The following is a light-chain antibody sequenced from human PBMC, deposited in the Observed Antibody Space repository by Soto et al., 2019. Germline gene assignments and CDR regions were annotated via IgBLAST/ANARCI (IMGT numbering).Light chain of an antibody. CDR3: QESYSPLSIT. CDR2: AAS. J-gene: IGKJ5*01. Sequence: DIQMTQSPSSLSASVGDRVTITCRASESISRHLNWYQQKPGNAPKLLIYAASSLQNGVPSRFSGSGSGTDFTLTISNLQPGDFATYYCQESYSPLSITFGQGTRLETK. V-gene: IGKV1-39*01. CDR1: ESISRH.